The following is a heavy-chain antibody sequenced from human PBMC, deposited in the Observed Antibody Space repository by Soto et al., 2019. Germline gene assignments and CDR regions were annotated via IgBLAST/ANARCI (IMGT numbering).Heavy chain of an antibody. CDR1: GFTFSSYS. CDR3: ASCSSDYYGMDV. D-gene: IGHD6-13*01. J-gene: IGHJ6*02. CDR2: ISSSSSYI. V-gene: IGHV3-21*01. Sequence: PGGSLRLSCAASGFTFSSYSMNWVRQAPGKGLEWVSSISSSSSYIYYADSVKGRFTISRDNAKNSLYLQMNSLRAEDTAVYYCASCSSDYYGMDVWGQGTTVTVSS.